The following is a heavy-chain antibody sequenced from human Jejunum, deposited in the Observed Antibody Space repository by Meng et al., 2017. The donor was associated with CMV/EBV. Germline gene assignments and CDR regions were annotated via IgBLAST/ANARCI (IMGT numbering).Heavy chain of an antibody. J-gene: IGHJ5*01. V-gene: IGHV4-30-4*08. D-gene: IGHD5-24*01. Sequence: QSQQSGRGLVEPSQTLSLTCTVSCGSIGSDDYWWSWIRQPPGKGLEWIGYIYHKGHTYYNPSLKSRISISVDTSKNQFSLRLNSVTAADTAVYYCARDKAGYKNCDSWGQGTLVTVSS. CDR1: CGSIGSDDYW. CDR3: ARDKAGYKNCDS. CDR2: IYHKGHT.